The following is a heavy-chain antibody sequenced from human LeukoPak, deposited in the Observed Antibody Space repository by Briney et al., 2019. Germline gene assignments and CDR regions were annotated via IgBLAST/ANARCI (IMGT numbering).Heavy chain of an antibody. Sequence: GESLKISCKGSGYTFSRYWIGWVRQMPGKGLEWMGIIYPGDSDTRYSPSFQGQVTISADKSISTAYLQWSSLKASDTAMYYCARQSSSWRTIHFDYWGQGTLVTVSS. CDR3: ARQSSSWRTIHFDY. CDR1: GYTFSRYW. CDR2: IYPGDSDT. D-gene: IGHD6-13*01. V-gene: IGHV5-51*01. J-gene: IGHJ4*02.